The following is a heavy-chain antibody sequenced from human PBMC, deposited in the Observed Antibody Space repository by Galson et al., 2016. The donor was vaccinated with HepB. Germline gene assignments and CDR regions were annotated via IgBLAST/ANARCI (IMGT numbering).Heavy chain of an antibody. J-gene: IGHJ4*02. D-gene: IGHD3-3*01. CDR2: INWDGRTT. CDR1: GFTFDDYI. CDR3: AKASGSHARYYFDY. V-gene: IGHV3-43*01. Sequence: SLRLSCATSGFTFDDYIMHWVRQTPEKGLEWVSLINWDGRTTYYADSVQGRFTISRDNNRNSLSLHMNSLKSEDTALYYCAKASGSHARYYFDYWGQGTLVTVSS.